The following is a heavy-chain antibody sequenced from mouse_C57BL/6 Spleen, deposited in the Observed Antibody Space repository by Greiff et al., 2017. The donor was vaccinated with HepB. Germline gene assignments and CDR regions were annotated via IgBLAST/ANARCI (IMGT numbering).Heavy chain of an antibody. CDR2: IHPNSGST. J-gene: IGHJ4*01. Sequence: VKLQQPGAELVKPGASVKLSCKASGYTFTSYWMHWVKQRPGQGLEWIGMIHPNSGSTNYNEKFKSKATLTVDKSSSTAYMQLSSLTSEDSAVYYCARGGGTGAMDYWGQGTSVTVSS. D-gene: IGHD4-1*01. CDR1: GYTFTSYW. V-gene: IGHV1-64*01. CDR3: ARGGGTGAMDY.